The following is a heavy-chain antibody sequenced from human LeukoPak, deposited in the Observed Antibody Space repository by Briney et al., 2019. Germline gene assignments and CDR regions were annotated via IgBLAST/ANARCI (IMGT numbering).Heavy chain of an antibody. CDR3: ALGDHHGDY. D-gene: IGHD4-17*01. J-gene: IGHJ4*02. CDR1: SGFLRLYY. V-gene: IGHV4-34*01. Sequence: SEPVSLTCGVYSGFLRLYYWRWTRDPPERGLEWIGEINHWGSNNYNPSLKSRDTISVDTTKNQLSLKFISVTAADAAVYYCALGDHHGDYWGQGTLITVSS. CDR2: INHWGSN.